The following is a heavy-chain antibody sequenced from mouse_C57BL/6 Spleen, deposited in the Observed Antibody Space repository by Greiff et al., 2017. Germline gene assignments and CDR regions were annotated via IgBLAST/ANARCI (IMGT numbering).Heavy chain of an antibody. Sequence: QVHVQQPGAELVRPGSSVKLSCKASGYTFTSYWMDWVKQRPGQGLEWIGNIYPSDSETHYNQKFKDKATLTVDKSSSTAYMQLSSLTSEDSAVYYCARVGSLYYFDYWGQGTTLTVSS. J-gene: IGHJ2*01. CDR1: GYTFTSYW. CDR2: IYPSDSET. V-gene: IGHV1-61*01. CDR3: ARVGSLYYFDY. D-gene: IGHD1-1*01.